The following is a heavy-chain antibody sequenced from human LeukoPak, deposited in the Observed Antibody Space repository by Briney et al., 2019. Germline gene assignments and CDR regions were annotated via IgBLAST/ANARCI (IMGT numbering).Heavy chain of an antibody. CDR2: INSDGSNI. D-gene: IGHD1-26*01. V-gene: IGHV3-74*01. Sequence: GGSLRLSCAPSGFTFSSYWMHWVRQAPGKGLVWVARINSDGSNISYADSVKGRFTISRDNAKNTLYLQMDSLRAEDTAVYYCARAGYYRFDYWGQGTLVTVSS. J-gene: IGHJ4*02. CDR3: ARAGYYRFDY. CDR1: GFTFSSYW.